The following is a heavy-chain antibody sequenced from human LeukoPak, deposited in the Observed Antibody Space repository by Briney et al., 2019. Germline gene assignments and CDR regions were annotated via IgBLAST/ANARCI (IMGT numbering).Heavy chain of an antibody. CDR3: ARPMGAARILEAYDI. J-gene: IGHJ3*02. Sequence: SETLSLTCTVSVGSISSGRFYWGWVRQPPGEGLEWIGCFYYSRGPYNNPSLRSRVTISVPPSKTQMSLKLTSVTAADTAIYYCARPMGAARILEAYDIWGQGTMVTVSS. CDR1: VGSISSGRFY. V-gene: IGHV4-39*01. CDR2: FYYSRGP. D-gene: IGHD6-6*01.